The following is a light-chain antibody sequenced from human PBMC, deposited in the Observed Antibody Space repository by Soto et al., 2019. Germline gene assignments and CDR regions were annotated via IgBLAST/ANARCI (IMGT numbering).Light chain of an antibody. Sequence: AALTQTRSASGSLGQSVNISCGGTCSAVGGYDYVSWYQQHPGKAPKFMIYEVTKRPSGVPDRFSGSKSGNTASLTVSGLQPEDEADYFCSSYAGNNNLVFGGGTKVTV. CDR3: SSYAGNNNLV. J-gene: IGLJ2*01. V-gene: IGLV2-8*01. CDR2: EVT. CDR1: CSAVGGYDY.